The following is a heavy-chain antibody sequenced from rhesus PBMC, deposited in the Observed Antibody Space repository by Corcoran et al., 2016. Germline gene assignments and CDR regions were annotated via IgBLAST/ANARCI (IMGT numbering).Heavy chain of an antibody. V-gene: IGHV4S2*01. CDR3: ARDRGYSGYSPYYFDY. D-gene: IGHD5-30*01. Sequence: QVQLQESGPGLVKPSETLPLTCAVSGASIRSNYLRWFRPAPGKGLEWIGRIYGSGGSTDYNPSLKSRVTISIDTSKNQFSLKLSSVTAADTAVYYCARDRGYSGYSPYYFDYWGQGVLVTVSS. J-gene: IGHJ4*01. CDR1: GASIRSNY. CDR2: IYGSGGST.